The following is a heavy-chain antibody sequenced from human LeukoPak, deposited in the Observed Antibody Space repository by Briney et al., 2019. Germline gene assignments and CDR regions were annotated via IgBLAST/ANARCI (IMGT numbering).Heavy chain of an antibody. J-gene: IGHJ5*02. D-gene: IGHD6-13*01. CDR2: IYPGDSDT. V-gene: IGHV5-51*01. CDR1: GYSFTSYW. CDR3: ARSIAAAGRGNWFDP. Sequence: GESLKISCKGSGYSFTSYWIGWVRQMPGKGLEWMWIIYPGDSDTRYSPSFQGQVTISADKSISTAYLQWSSLKASDTAMYYCARSIAAAGRGNWFDPWGQGTLVTVSS.